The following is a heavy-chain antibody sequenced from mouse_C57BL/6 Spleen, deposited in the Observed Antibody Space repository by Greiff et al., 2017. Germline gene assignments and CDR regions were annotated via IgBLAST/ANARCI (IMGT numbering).Heavy chain of an antibody. V-gene: IGHV8-12*01. J-gene: IGHJ4*01. Sequence: QVTLKESGPGILQSSQTLSLTCSFSGFSLRTSGMGVSWIRQPSGKGLEWLAHIYWDDDKRYNPSLKSRLTISKDTSRNQVFLKITSVDTADTATYYCARNGPFYGNYAMDYWCQGTSVTVSS. CDR3: ARNGPFYGNYAMDY. CDR2: IYWDDDK. D-gene: IGHD2-1*01. CDR1: GFSLRTSGMG.